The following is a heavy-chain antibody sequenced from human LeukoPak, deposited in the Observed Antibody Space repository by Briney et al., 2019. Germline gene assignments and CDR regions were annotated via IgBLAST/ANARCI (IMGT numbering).Heavy chain of an antibody. V-gene: IGHV4-39*07. CDR1: GGSISSSSYY. D-gene: IGHD3-9*01. CDR3: ARLYYDIRNWFDP. CDR2: IYYRGST. Sequence: PSETLSLTCTVSGGSISSSSYYWGGIRQPPGKGLEWMGSIYYRGSTYYNPSLKSRVTISVDTSKHQFSLQLSSVTAADTAVHYCARLYYDIRNWFDPWGQGTLVTVSS. J-gene: IGHJ5*02.